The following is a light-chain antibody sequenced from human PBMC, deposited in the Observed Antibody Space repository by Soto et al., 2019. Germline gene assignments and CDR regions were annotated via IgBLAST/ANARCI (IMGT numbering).Light chain of an antibody. V-gene: IGKV3-11*01. CDR3: QQRSNWPPTWT. Sequence: EIVLTQSPATLSLSPGERATLSCRASQSVSSYLAWYQQKPGQAPRLLIYDASKRATGIPARFSGSGSGTDFTLTISSLEPEDFGVYYCQQRSNWPPTWTFGQGTKVAIK. CDR1: QSVSSY. CDR2: DAS. J-gene: IGKJ1*01.